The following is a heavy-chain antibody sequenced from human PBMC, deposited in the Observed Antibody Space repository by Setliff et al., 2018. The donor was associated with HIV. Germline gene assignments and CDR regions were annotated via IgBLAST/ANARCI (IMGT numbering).Heavy chain of an antibody. CDR2: INHSGST. CDR3: ARLGSHCKNAFCPPY. Sequence: PSETLSLSCAVYGGSFSGYYWSWIRQPPGKGLEWIGEINHSGSTNYNPSLESRVTISVDTSKNQFSLKLSSVTAADTAVYYCARLGSHCKNAFCPPYWGQGTLVTVSS. J-gene: IGHJ4*02. CDR1: GGSFSGYY. D-gene: IGHD2-15*01. V-gene: IGHV4-34*01.